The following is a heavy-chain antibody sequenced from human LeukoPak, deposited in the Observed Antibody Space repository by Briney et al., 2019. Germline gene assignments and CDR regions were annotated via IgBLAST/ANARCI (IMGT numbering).Heavy chain of an antibody. Sequence: GESLKISCKGSGYSFTSYWIGWVRQMPGKGLEWMGIIYPGDSDTRYSPSFQGQVTISADKSISTAYLQWSGLKASDTAMYYCARHTAGGYCSGGSCYLDYWGQGTLVTVSS. CDR3: ARHTAGGYCSGGSCYLDY. J-gene: IGHJ4*02. CDR2: IYPGDSDT. D-gene: IGHD2-15*01. V-gene: IGHV5-51*01. CDR1: GYSFTSYW.